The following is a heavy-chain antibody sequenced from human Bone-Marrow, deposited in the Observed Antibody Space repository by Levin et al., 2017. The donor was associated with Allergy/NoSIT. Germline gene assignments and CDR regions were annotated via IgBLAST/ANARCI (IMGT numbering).Heavy chain of an antibody. Sequence: SETLSLTCTVSGGSISSGGYYWSWIRQHPGKGLEWIGYIYYSGSTYYNPSLKSRVTISVDTSKNQFSLKLSSVTAADTAVYYCARDKGVSYYGSGSPSGFDYWGQGTLVTVSS. CDR2: IYYSGST. CDR3: ARDKGVSYYGSGSPSGFDY. V-gene: IGHV4-31*03. D-gene: IGHD3-10*01. J-gene: IGHJ4*02. CDR1: GGSISSGGYY.